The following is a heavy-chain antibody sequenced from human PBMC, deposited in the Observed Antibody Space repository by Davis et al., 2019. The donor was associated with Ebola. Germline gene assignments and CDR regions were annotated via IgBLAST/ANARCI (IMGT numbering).Heavy chain of an antibody. CDR1: GFTFSSYA. D-gene: IGHD5-12*01. CDR2: VTSSGGGT. CDR3: AREGYTGYVRISGSYYADF. V-gene: IGHV3-23*01. Sequence: GGSLRLSCAASGFTFSSYAMTWARQAPGKGLEWVSAVTSSGGGTYYADSVKGRFTISRDNAKNSVYLQLNSLTDEDTAVYYCAREGYTGYVRISGSYYADFWGQGTLVTVSS. J-gene: IGHJ4*02.